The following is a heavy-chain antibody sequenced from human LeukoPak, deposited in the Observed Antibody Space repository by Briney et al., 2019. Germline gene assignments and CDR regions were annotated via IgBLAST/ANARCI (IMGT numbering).Heavy chain of an antibody. D-gene: IGHD4-23*01. V-gene: IGHV1-46*01. Sequence: GASVKVSCKASGYTFTSYYMHWVRQAPGQGLEWMGIINPSGGSTSYAQKFQGRVAMARDTSTSTVYMELSSLRSEDTAMYYCARGDGGNTFDYWGQGTLVTIYS. CDR2: INPSGGST. J-gene: IGHJ4*02. CDR3: ARGDGGNTFDY. CDR1: GYTFTSYY.